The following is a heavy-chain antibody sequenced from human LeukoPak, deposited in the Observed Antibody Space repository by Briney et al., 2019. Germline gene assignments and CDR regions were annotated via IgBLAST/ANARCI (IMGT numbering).Heavy chain of an antibody. CDR1: GGTFSSYA. D-gene: IGHD2-2*02. J-gene: IGHJ5*02. V-gene: IGHV1-69*05. Sequence: SVKVSCKASGGTFSSYAISWVRQAPGQGLEWMGGIIPIFGTANYAQKLQGRVTMTTDTSTSTAYMELRSLRSDDTAVYYCARTPGGYCSSTSCYSAWFDPWGQGTLVTVSS. CDR2: IIPIFGTA. CDR3: ARTPGGYCSSTSCYSAWFDP.